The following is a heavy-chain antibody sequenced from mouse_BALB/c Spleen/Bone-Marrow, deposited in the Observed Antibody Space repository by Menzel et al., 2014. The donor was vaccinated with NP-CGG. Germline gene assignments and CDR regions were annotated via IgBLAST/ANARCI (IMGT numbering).Heavy chain of an antibody. CDR3: TRGLRAWFAY. CDR2: INPSNGGT. Sequence: QVQLQQSGAELVKPGASVKLSCKASGYTFTSYYMYWVKQRPGQGLEWIGGINPSNGGTNFNEKIKSKATLTVHKSSSTAYMQLSSLTSEDSAVYYCTRGLRAWFAYWGQGTLVTVSA. D-gene: IGHD3-1*01. CDR1: GYTFTSYY. J-gene: IGHJ3*01. V-gene: IGHV1S81*02.